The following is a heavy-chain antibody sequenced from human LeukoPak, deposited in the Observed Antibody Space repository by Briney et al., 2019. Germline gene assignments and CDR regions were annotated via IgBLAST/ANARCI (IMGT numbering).Heavy chain of an antibody. CDR2: IYHSGST. J-gene: IGHJ4*02. D-gene: IGHD2-15*01. V-gene: IGHV4-4*02. CDR3: ARSNYCSGGSCYSVDY. Sequence: SGTLSLTCAVSGGSISSSNWWSWVRQPPGKGLEWIGEIYHSGSTNYNPSLKSRVTISVDTSKNQFSLKLSSVTAADTAVYYCARSNYCSGGSCYSVDYWGQGTLVTVSS. CDR1: GGSISSSNW.